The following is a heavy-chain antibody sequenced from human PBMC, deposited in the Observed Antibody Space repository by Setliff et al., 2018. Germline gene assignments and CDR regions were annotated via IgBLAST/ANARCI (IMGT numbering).Heavy chain of an antibody. CDR3: TTSRAPRVVLAAFDI. CDR2: ISAYSGET. J-gene: IGHJ3*02. CDR1: GYTFSRYG. D-gene: IGHD2-21*01. V-gene: IGHV1-18*01. Sequence: ASVKVSCKASGYTFSRYGISWVRQAPGQGLEWMGWISAYSGETNNAQKFQDRLSVTADTSSKTIYMELRSLTSDDTAVYFCTTSRAPRVVLAAFDIWGQGTMVTVSS.